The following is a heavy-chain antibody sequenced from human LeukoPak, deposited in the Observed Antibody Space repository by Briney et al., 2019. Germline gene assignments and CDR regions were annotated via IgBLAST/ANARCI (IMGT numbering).Heavy chain of an antibody. D-gene: IGHD3-10*01. CDR3: AKRGVPITLFDY. Sequence: PGGSLRLSCAASGLTFSSYAMNWVRQAPGKGLEWVSTISGSGGSTYYADSVKGRFTISRDNSKNTLYLQMNGLRAEDTAIYYCAKRGVPITLFDYWGQGTLVTVSS. CDR1: GLTFSSYA. J-gene: IGHJ4*02. V-gene: IGHV3-23*01. CDR2: ISGSGGST.